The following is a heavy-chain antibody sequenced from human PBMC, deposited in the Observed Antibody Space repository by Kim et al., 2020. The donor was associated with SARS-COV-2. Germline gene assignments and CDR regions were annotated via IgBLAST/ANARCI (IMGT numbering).Heavy chain of an antibody. V-gene: IGHV3-11*01. J-gene: IGHJ3*02. D-gene: IGHD5-12*01. Sequence: GGSLRLSCEVSGFTLSDYCMSWIRQAPGKGLELVSYISGSGSTVDYADSVKGRFTISRDNTKNLLSLEMNNLRAEDTAVYYCARSLLRWLQLRNDAFEIWGQGTLVTVSS. CDR2: ISGSGSTV. CDR3: ARSLLRWLQLRNDAFEI. CDR1: GFTLSDYC.